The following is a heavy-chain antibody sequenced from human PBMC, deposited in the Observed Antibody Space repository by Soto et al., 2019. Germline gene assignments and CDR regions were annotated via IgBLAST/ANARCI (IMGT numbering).Heavy chain of an antibody. V-gene: IGHV3-48*01. Sequence: PGGSLRLSCAVSGFTFRSYSMHWVRQSPGKGLEWISYISSGGDTKYYADSVTGRFTISRDNAKNSLFLQMSSLRAEDTAVYYCARAFMRIDCWGQGTLVTVSS. J-gene: IGHJ4*02. CDR2: ISSGGDTK. CDR1: GFTFRSYS. CDR3: ARAFMRIDC. D-gene: IGHD3-16*01.